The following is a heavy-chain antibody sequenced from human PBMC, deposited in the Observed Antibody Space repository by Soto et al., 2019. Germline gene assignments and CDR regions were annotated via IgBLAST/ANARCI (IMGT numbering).Heavy chain of an antibody. V-gene: IGHV3-23*01. CDR1: GLTCSSYA. D-gene: IGHD3-22*01. CDR3: ANFYMIVVAVYFCDD. CDR2: VTGSGDNT. Sequence: PGGAMRLCCAASGLTCSSYAMRWVRQAPGKGLEWVSTVTGSGDNTHYADSVKGRFTISRDNSKNTLYLQMNSLRAEDTAVYYCANFYMIVVAVYFCDDWGQGT. J-gene: IGHJ4*02.